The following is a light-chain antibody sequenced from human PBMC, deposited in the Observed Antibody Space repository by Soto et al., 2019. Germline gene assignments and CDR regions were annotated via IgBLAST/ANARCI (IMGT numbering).Light chain of an antibody. V-gene: IGKV1-33*01. CDR3: QQYDNPLFT. Sequence: DIQMTQSPSSLSASVGDRVTITCQASQDISNYLNWYQQKPGKAPKLLIYDASNFETGVPSRFSGRGSGTHFTFTISSLQPEDIATYYCQQYDNPLFTFGPGTKVDIK. J-gene: IGKJ3*01. CDR1: QDISNY. CDR2: DAS.